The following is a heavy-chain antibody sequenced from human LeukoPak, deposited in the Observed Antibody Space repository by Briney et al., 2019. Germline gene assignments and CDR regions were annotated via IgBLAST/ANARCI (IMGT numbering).Heavy chain of an antibody. D-gene: IGHD6-6*01. V-gene: IGHV3-33*06. Sequence: GGSLGLSCAASGFTFSSYGMHWVRQAPGKGLEWVAVIWYDGSNKYYADSVKGRFTISRDNSKNTLYLQMNSLRAEDTAVYYCAKDSYSSSSGGVFDYWGQGTLVTVSS. J-gene: IGHJ4*02. CDR3: AKDSYSSSSGGVFDY. CDR2: IWYDGSNK. CDR1: GFTFSSYG.